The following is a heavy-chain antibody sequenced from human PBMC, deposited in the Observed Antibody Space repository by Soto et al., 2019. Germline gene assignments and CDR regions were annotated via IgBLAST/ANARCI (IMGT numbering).Heavy chain of an antibody. V-gene: IGHV3-23*01. J-gene: IGHJ4*02. CDR3: AKAYFVWSSEQPYYFDY. CDR2: ISGSGGRS. D-gene: IGHD3-16*01. CDR1: GFTFSNCA. Sequence: SLRLSCAASGFTFSNCAMTWVRQGPGKGLEWVSGISGSGGRSYYADSVKGRFTISRDNSKSTLYLQMNSLRAEDTAVYYCAKAYFVWSSEQPYYFDYWGQGTLVTVSS.